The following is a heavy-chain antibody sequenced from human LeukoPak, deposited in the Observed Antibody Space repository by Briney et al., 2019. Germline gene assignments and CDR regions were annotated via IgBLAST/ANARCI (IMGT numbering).Heavy chain of an antibody. CDR2: VYRCRST. D-gene: IGHD4-17*01. CDR3: GRHAYGDSSAAFDI. J-gene: IGHJ3*02. V-gene: IGHV4-4*02. Sequence: QPSETLSLTCAVSGDSISSNYCWRWVRQFPGQGLEWIGEVYRCRSTSYNPSLKSRVVISIDKSKNQYSLNLNSVTAADTAMYYCGRHAYGDSSAAFDIWGQGTMVIVSS. CDR1: GDSISSNYC.